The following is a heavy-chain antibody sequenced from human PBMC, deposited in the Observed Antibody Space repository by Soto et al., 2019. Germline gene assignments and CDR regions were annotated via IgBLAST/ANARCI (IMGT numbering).Heavy chain of an antibody. V-gene: IGHV3-74*03. CDR1: GFTSGDYW. CDR3: ATADVDY. Sequence: GGSLRLSCAASGFTSGDYWMHWVRQPPGKGPEWVSRMTGDGRTTQYADSVKGRFTASRDNAKSTLYLQMNSLRAEDTAVYYCATADVDYWGPGTLATVSS. J-gene: IGHJ4*02. CDR2: MTGDGRTT.